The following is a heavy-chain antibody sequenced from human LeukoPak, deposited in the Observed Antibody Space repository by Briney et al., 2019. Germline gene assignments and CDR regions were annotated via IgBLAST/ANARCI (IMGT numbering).Heavy chain of an antibody. CDR2: IYTSGST. Sequence: PSETLSLTCTVSRGSISSYYWTWMRQPAGKGLEWIGRIYTSGSTDYNPSLKSRVTMSVDTSKNQFSLKLTSVTAADTAVYYCARYSGYDSFDHWGQGTLVTVSS. V-gene: IGHV4-4*07. J-gene: IGHJ4*02. CDR3: ARYSGYDSFDH. CDR1: RGSISSYY. D-gene: IGHD5-12*01.